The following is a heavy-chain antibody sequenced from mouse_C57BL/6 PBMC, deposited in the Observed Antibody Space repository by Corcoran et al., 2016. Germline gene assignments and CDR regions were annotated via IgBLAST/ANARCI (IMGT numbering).Heavy chain of an antibody. CDR2: INTYSGVP. Sequence: QIQLVQSGPELKKPGETVKISCKASGYTFTTYGMSWVKQAPGKGLKWMGWINTYSGVPTYADDFKGRFAFSLETSASTAYLQINNLKNEDTATYFCARYYGLDYWGQGTTLTVSS. CDR1: GYTFTTYG. D-gene: IGHD1-1*02. CDR3: ARYYGLDY. V-gene: IGHV9-3*01. J-gene: IGHJ2*01.